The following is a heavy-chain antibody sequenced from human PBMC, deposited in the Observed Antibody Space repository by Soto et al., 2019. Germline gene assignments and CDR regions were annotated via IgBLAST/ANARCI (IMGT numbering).Heavy chain of an antibody. J-gene: IGHJ6*03. CDR3: ARGVQVTVNSYYYYMDG. Sequence: QVQLQQWGAGLLKPSETLSLTCAVYGGSFSGYYWSWIRQPPGKGLEWIGEINHRGSTDYNTSLMSRVTISVDTSKNQFSLKLSSVTAADTAVYYCARGVQVTVNSYYYYMDGWGKGTTVTVSS. V-gene: IGHV4-34*01. D-gene: IGHD4-17*01. CDR1: GGSFSGYY. CDR2: INHRGST.